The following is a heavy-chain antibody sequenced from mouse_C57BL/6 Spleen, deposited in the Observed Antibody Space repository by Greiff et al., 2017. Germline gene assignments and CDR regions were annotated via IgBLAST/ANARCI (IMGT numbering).Heavy chain of an antibody. D-gene: IGHD2-2*01. Sequence: EVKLLESGGGLVKPGGSLKLSCAASGFTFSDYGMHWVRQAPEKGLEWVAYISSGSSTIYYADTVKGRFTISRDNAKNTLFLQMTSLRSEDTAMYYCARKIYYGYDEIYYYAMDYWGQGTSVTVSS. CDR1: GFTFSDYG. CDR3: ARKIYYGYDEIYYYAMDY. J-gene: IGHJ4*01. CDR2: ISSGSSTI. V-gene: IGHV5-17*01.